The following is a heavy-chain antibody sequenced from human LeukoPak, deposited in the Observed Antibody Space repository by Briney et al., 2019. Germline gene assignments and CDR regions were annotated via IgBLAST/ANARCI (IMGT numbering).Heavy chain of an antibody. CDR2: TNWDGGRT. Sequence: GGSLRLSCAASGFTFDDYAMSWVRQTPGKGLEWVSGTNWDGGRTGYADSVKGRFTISRDNAKNSLYLQMNSLRVEDTAMYYCARDGLRRPPTPYCGGDCPLDYWGQGTLVSVSS. CDR3: ARDGLRRPPTPYCGGDCPLDY. V-gene: IGHV3-20*04. D-gene: IGHD2-21*02. CDR1: GFTFDDYA. J-gene: IGHJ4*02.